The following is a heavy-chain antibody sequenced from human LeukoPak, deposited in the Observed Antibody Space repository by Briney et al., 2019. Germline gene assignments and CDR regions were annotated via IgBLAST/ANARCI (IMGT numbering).Heavy chain of an antibody. J-gene: IGHJ4*02. Sequence: PSETLSLTCAVYGGSFSGYYWSWIRQPPGKGLEWIGEINDSGSTNYNPSLKSRVTISVDTSKNQFSLKLSSVTAADTAVYYCARGGADYGGTERVFDYWGQGTLVTVSS. CDR2: INDSGST. CDR1: GGSFSGYY. V-gene: IGHV4-34*01. CDR3: ARGGADYGGTERVFDY. D-gene: IGHD4-23*01.